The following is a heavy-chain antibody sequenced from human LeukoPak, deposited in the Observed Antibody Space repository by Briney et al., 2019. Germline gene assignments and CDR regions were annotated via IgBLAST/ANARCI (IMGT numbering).Heavy chain of an antibody. CDR3: ARLRDTVTSASDY. D-gene: IGHD4-17*01. J-gene: IGHJ4*02. Sequence: GGSLRLSCAASGFTFSSYAMGWVRQAPGKGLEWVPAISGSGGSTYYADSVKGRFTISRDTAKNSLYLQMNSLRVEDTAVYNCARLRDTVTSASDYWGQGTLVTVSS. CDR1: GFTFSSYA. V-gene: IGHV3-23*01. CDR2: ISGSGGST.